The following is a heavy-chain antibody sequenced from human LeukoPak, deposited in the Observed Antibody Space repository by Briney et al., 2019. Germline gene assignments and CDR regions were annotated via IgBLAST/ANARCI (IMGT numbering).Heavy chain of an antibody. V-gene: IGHV3-30-3*01. J-gene: IGHJ4*02. D-gene: IGHD6-19*01. Sequence: GGSLRLSCAASGXTFRTYAMHWVRQAPGKGLEWVAVISYDGSNKYYADSVKGRFTISRDNSKNTLYLQMNSLRAEDTAVYYCARDRDPIIAVAGTLDYWGQGTLVTVSS. CDR2: ISYDGSNK. CDR3: ARDRDPIIAVAGTLDY. CDR1: GXTFRTYA.